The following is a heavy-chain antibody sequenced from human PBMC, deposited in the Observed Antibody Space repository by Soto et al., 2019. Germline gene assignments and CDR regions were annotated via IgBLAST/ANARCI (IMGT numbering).Heavy chain of an antibody. V-gene: IGHV1-69*01. CDR3: ARDRDDYGSGNYYNRIDF. CDR2: IIPIFGTP. Sequence: QGQLVQSGAEVKKPGSSVKVSCKASGGIFSTYAISWLRQAPEQGLEWMGGIIPIFGTPNYAQRFQGRVTITADESTSTAYMELSRLRSEDTAVYYCARDRDDYGSGNYYNRIDFWGQGTLVTVSS. CDR1: GGIFSTYA. J-gene: IGHJ4*02. D-gene: IGHD3-10*01.